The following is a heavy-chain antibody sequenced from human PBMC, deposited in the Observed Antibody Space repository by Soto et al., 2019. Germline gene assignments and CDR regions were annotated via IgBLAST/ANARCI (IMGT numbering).Heavy chain of an antibody. CDR2: IWYDGSNK. Sequence: QVQLVESGGGVVQPGRSLRLSCAASGFTFSSYGMHWVRQAPGKGLEWVAVIWYDGSNKYYADSVKGRFTISRDNSKNTVYLQMNSLRAEDTAVYYCARDGYSGSFRWGGIYFDYWGQGTLVTVSS. J-gene: IGHJ4*02. D-gene: IGHD1-26*01. V-gene: IGHV3-33*01. CDR3: ARDGYSGSFRWGGIYFDY. CDR1: GFTFSSYG.